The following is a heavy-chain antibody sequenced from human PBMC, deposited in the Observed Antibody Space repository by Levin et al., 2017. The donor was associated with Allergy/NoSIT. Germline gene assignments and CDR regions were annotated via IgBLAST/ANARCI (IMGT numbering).Heavy chain of an antibody. CDR2: IYHSGST. Sequence: NSSETLSLTCAVSGGSISSGGYSWSWIRQPPGKGLEWIGYIYHSGSTYYNPSLKSRVTISVDRSKNQFSLKLSSVTAADTAVYYCASYYDSSGYLDWGQGTLVTVSS. D-gene: IGHD3-22*01. V-gene: IGHV4-30-2*01. CDR1: GGSISSGGYS. J-gene: IGHJ4*02. CDR3: ASYYDSSGYLD.